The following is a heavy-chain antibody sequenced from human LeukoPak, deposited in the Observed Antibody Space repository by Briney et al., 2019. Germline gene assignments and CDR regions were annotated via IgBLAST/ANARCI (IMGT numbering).Heavy chain of an antibody. CDR3: ARGEGSGWYSTYYYYGMDV. D-gene: IGHD6-19*01. J-gene: IGHJ6*02. V-gene: IGHV3-30*07. Sequence: SVKGRFTISRDNSKNTLYLQMNSLRAEDTAVYYCARGEGSGWYSTYYYYGMDVWGQGTTVTVSS.